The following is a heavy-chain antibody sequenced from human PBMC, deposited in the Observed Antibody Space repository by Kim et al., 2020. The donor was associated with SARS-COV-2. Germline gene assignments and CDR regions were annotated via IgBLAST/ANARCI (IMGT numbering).Heavy chain of an antibody. V-gene: IGHV3-20*01. CDR2: INWNGGST. D-gene: IGHD3-22*01. J-gene: IGHJ3*02. Sequence: GGSLRLSCAASGFTFDDYGMSWVRQAPGKGLEWVSGINWNGGSTGYADSVKGRFTISRDNAKNSLYLQMNSLRAEDTALYHCARESYYDSSVAFDIWGQGTMVTVSS. CDR3: ARESYYDSSVAFDI. CDR1: GFTFDDYG.